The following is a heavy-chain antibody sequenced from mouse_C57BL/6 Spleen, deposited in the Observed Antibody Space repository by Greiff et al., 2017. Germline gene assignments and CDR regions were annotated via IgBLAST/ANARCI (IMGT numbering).Heavy chain of an antibody. V-gene: IGHV1-15*01. J-gene: IGHJ3*01. CDR1: GYTFTDYE. D-gene: IGHD2-5*01. CDR3: TSYYSNYVFAY. CDR2: IDPETGGT. Sequence: VQLQQSGAELVRPGASVTLSCKASGYTFTDYEMHWVKQTPVHGLEWIGAIDPETGGTAYNQKFKGKAILTADKSSSTAYMELRSLTSEDSAVYYCTSYYSNYVFAYWGQGTLVTVSA.